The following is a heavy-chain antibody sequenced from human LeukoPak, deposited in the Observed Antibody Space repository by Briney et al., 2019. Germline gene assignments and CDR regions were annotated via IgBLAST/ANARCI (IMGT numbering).Heavy chain of an antibody. J-gene: IGHJ4*02. Sequence: GASVKVSCKASGYTFTGYYMHWVRQAPGQGLEWMGWINPNSGGTNYAQKFQGRVTMTRDTSISTAYMELSSLRSEDTAVHYCASNIAAAASYLDYWGQGTLVTVSS. CDR3: ASNIAAAASYLDY. CDR2: INPNSGGT. D-gene: IGHD6-13*01. V-gene: IGHV1-2*02. CDR1: GYTFTGYY.